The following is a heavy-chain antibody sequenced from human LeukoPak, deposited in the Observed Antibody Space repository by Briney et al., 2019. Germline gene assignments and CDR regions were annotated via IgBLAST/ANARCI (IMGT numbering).Heavy chain of an antibody. CDR3: ARGITIFGVVIIPVAFDI. V-gene: IGHV4-30-4*08. D-gene: IGHD3-3*01. CDR1: GGSISSGDYY. CDR2: IYYSGST. J-gene: IGHJ3*02. Sequence: SETLSLTCTASGGSISSGDYYWGWLAQPQRKGLDWIVYIYYSGSTYYNPSLKSRVTISVDTSKNQFSLKLSSVTAEDTAVYYCARGITIFGVVIIPVAFDIWGQGTMVTVSS.